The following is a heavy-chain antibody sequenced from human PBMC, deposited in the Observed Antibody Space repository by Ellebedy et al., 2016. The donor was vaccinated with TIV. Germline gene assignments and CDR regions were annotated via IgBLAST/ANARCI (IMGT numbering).Heavy chain of an antibody. J-gene: IGHJ4*02. CDR2: IYYSGST. D-gene: IGHD1-26*01. CDR3: ARDRGSVTFDY. V-gene: IGHV4-31*03. Sequence: SETLSLTCTVSGGSISSSSYYWGWIRQHPGKGLEWIGYIYYSGSTYYNPSLKSRVIMSVDTSKNQSSLKLSSVTAADTAVYYCARDRGSVTFDYWGQGTLVTVSS. CDR1: GGSISSSSYY.